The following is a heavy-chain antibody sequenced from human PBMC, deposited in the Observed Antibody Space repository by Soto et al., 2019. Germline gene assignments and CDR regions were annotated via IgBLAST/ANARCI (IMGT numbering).Heavy chain of an antibody. V-gene: IGHV3-7*01. CDR2: IGQDGNGK. D-gene: IGHD6-19*01. Sequence: EVQLVESGGDLVQPGGSLRLSCIASGFSISPNWMSWVRQAPGRGPEWVANIGQDGNGKNYVDSVKGRFTISRDNANNSLFLQMNGLRVEDTAVYYCARGQGWADYWGQGTPVTVSS. CDR1: GFSISPNW. J-gene: IGHJ4*02. CDR3: ARGQGWADY.